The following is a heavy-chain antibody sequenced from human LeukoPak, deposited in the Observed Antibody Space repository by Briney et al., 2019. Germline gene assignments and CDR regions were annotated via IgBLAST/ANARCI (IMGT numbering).Heavy chain of an antibody. Sequence: GASVKVSCKASGYTFTRYGISWVRQAPGQGLEWMGWISAYNGNTNYAQKLQGRVTMTTDTSTSTAYMELRSLRSDDTAVYYCAREVYGDYPNYYYYGMDVWGQGTTVTVSS. CDR3: AREVYGDYPNYYYYGMDV. J-gene: IGHJ6*02. CDR1: GYTFTRYG. V-gene: IGHV1-18*01. D-gene: IGHD4-17*01. CDR2: ISAYNGNT.